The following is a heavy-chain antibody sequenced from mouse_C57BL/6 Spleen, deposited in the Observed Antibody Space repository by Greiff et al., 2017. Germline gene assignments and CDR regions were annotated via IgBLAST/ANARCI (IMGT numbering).Heavy chain of an antibody. CDR3: AREGLRQARGFAC. V-gene: IGHV5-17*01. J-gene: IGHJ3*01. CDR1: GFTFSDYG. Sequence: EVQLVESGGGLVKPGGSLKLSCAASGFTFSDYGMHWVRQAPEKGLEWVAYISSGSSTIYYADTVKGRFTISRDNAKNTLFLRMTSLRSEDTAMYYGAREGLRQARGFACWGQGTLVTVAA. D-gene: IGHD2-4*01. CDR2: ISSGSSTI.